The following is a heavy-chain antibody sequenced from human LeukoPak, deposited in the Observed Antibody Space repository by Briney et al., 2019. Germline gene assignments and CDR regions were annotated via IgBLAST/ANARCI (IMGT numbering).Heavy chain of an antibody. CDR1: GFTFSSYS. Sequence: GGSLRLSCAASGFTFSSYSMNWVRQAPGKGLEWVSSISSSSSYIYYADSVKGRFTISRDNAKNTLYLQMNSLRAEDTAVYYCARIGAATYAFDIWGQGTMVTVSS. V-gene: IGHV3-21*01. J-gene: IGHJ3*02. D-gene: IGHD1-26*01. CDR2: ISSSSSYI. CDR3: ARIGAATYAFDI.